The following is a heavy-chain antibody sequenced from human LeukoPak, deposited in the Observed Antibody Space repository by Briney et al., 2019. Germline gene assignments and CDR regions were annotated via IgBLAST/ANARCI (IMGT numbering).Heavy chain of an antibody. J-gene: IGHJ4*02. CDR1: GFTFSSYG. CDR3: AKDKSGGYSYGGFDY. Sequence: GGSLRLSCAASGFTFSSYGMHWVRQAPGKGLEWVAVISYDGSNKYYADSVKGRFTICRDNSKNTLYLQMNSLRAEDTAVYYCAKDKSGGYSYGGFDYWGQGTLDTVSS. CDR2: ISYDGSNK. V-gene: IGHV3-30*18. D-gene: IGHD5-18*01.